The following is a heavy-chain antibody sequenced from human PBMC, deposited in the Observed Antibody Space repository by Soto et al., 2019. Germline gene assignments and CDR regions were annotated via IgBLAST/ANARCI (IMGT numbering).Heavy chain of an antibody. CDR2: IYHTGNT. D-gene: IGHD2-2*01. CDR3: ARDEYQLLSSVSWFDS. J-gene: IGHJ5*01. V-gene: IGHV4-30-4*01. CDR1: GGSISDDSY. Sequence: SETLSLTCTVSGGSISDDSYWSWIRQTPGKGLEWIGYIYHTGNTYYNPSLRSRVSISVDKSKSQFSLKLISVTAADAAVYFCARDEYQLLSSVSWFDSWGQGTLVTVSS.